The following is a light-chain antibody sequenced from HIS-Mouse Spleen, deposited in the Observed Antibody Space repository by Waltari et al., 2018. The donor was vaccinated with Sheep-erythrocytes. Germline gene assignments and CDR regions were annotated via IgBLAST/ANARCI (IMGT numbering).Light chain of an antibody. CDR1: SSDVGSYNL. CDR3: CSYAGSSTPWV. V-gene: IGLV2-23*01. Sequence: QSALTQPASVSGSPGQSITISCTGTSSDVGSYNLVSWYQQHPGKAPKLMIYEGSKRPSGVYNRFSGSKSGNTASLTISGLQAEDEADYYYCSYAGSSTPWVFGGGTKLTVL. J-gene: IGLJ3*02. CDR2: EGS.